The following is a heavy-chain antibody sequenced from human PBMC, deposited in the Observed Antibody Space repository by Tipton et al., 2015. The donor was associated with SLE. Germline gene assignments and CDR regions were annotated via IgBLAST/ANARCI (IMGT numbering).Heavy chain of an antibody. CDR1: GFTFSGYW. CDR2: IKQDGSEK. V-gene: IGHV3-7*01. Sequence: SLRLSCAASGFTFSGYWMSWVRQAPGKGLEWVANIKQDGSEKYYVDSVKGRFTISRDNAKNSLYLQMNSLRAEDTAVYYCARGRGGALDYWGQGTLVTVSS. J-gene: IGHJ4*02. CDR3: ARGRGGALDY. D-gene: IGHD1-26*01.